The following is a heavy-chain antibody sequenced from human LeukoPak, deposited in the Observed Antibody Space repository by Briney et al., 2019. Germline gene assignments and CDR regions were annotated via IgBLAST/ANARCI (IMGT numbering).Heavy chain of an antibody. V-gene: IGHV3-15*01. CDR1: GFTFSNAW. J-gene: IGHJ4*02. CDR3: TTDLVVIVATFRQGGVDY. CDR2: IKSKTVGGTT. Sequence: GGSLRLSCAASGFTFSNAWMSWVRQAPGKGLEWVGRIKSKTVGGTTDYAAPVKGRFTISRDDSKNTLYLQMNSLKTEDTAVYYCTTDLVVIVATFRQGGVDYWGQGTLVTVSS. D-gene: IGHD5-12*01.